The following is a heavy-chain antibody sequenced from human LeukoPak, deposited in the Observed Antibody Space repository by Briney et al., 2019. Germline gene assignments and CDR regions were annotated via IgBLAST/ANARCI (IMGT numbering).Heavy chain of an antibody. CDR1: GFTFNNYI. Sequence: PGGSLRLSCAASGFTFNNYIMNWVRQAPGKGLEWVSSISSSSDYIYYADSVKGRFTISRDNAKNSLYLQMNSLRAEDTAVYYCARWLYSSGWAIDYWGQGTLVTVSS. CDR3: ARWLYSSGWAIDY. D-gene: IGHD6-19*01. V-gene: IGHV3-21*01. J-gene: IGHJ4*02. CDR2: ISSSSDYI.